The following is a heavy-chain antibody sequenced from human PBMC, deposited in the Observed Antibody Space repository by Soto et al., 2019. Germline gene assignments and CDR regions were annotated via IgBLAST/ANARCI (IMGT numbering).Heavy chain of an antibody. D-gene: IGHD3-3*01. J-gene: IGHJ3*02. CDR2: INSDGSST. CDR3: ARGRVTGYDFWSGYPKREDAFDI. CDR1: GFTFSSYA. Sequence: TGGSLRLSCAASGFTFSSYAMSWVRQAPGKGLEWVSRINSDGSSTSYADSVKGRFTISRDNAKNTLYLQMNSLRAEDTAVYYCARGRVTGYDFWSGYPKREDAFDIWGQGTMVTVSS. V-gene: IGHV3-74*01.